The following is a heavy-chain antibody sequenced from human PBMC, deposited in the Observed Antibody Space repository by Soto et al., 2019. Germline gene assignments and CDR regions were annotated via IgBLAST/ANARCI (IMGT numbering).Heavy chain of an antibody. CDR2: IWYDGSTK. V-gene: IGHV3-33*08. D-gene: IGHD6-19*01. J-gene: IGHJ6*02. CDR1: GFTFKSYG. Sequence: PGWSLRLSCTASGFTFKSYGFNWVRQAPGKGLEWVAVIWYDGSTKYYADSVKGRFTISRDNLRSTAYLQMNSLTAEDTAVYYCARPLVAPVAGPYYYGMDVWGQGTTVTVSS. CDR3: ARPLVAPVAGPYYYGMDV.